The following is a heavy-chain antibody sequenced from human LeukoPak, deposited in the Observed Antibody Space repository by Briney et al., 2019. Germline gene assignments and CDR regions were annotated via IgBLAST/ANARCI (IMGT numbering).Heavy chain of an antibody. CDR3: ARARLSPTSYYYYGMDV. D-gene: IGHD3-10*01. CDR2: IGTAGDT. J-gene: IGHJ6*02. Sequence: GGSLRLSCAASGFTFSSYDMHWVRQAPGKGLEWVSAIGTAGDTYYPGSVKGRFTISRESAKNSLYLQMNSLRAGDTAVYYCARARLSPTSYYYYGMDVWGQGTTVTVSS. V-gene: IGHV3-13*01. CDR1: GFTFSSYD.